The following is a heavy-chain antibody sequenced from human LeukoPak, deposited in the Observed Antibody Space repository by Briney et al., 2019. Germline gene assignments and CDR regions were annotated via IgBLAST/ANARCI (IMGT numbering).Heavy chain of an antibody. J-gene: IGHJ4*02. CDR2: IYTSGRT. V-gene: IGHV4-61*02. CDR3: ARGAMGCSGGSCYFRDLDY. D-gene: IGHD2-15*01. CDR1: GGSISSGSYY. Sequence: SETLSLTCTVSGGSISSGSYYWSWIRQPAGRGLEWIGRIYTSGRTNYNPSLKSRVTISVDTSKNQFSLKLSSVTAADTAVYYCARGAMGCSGGSCYFRDLDYWGQGTLVTVSS.